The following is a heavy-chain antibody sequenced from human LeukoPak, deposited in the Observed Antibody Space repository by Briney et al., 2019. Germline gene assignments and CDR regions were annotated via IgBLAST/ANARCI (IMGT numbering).Heavy chain of an antibody. CDR2: IKQDGSEK. Sequence: GGSLRLSCAASGFTFSSYWMSWVRQAPGKGLEWVANIKQDGSEKYYVDSVKGRFTISRDSAKNSLYLQMNSLRAEDTAIYYCAKTYYYSSGNFWGQGTLVTVSS. CDR3: AKTYYYSSGNF. D-gene: IGHD3-10*01. CDR1: GFTFSSYW. J-gene: IGHJ4*02. V-gene: IGHV3-7*01.